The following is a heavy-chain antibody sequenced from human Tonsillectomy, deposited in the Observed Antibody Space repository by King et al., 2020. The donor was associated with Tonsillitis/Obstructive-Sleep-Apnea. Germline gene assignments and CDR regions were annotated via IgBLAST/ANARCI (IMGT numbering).Heavy chain of an antibody. V-gene: IGHV3-53*01. D-gene: IGHD2-2*01. Sequence: VQLVESGGGLIQPGGSLRLSCAASGFTVSSNYMSWVRQAPGKGLEWVSVIYSGGSTYYADSVRGRFTISRDNSKNTLYLQMNSLRAEDTAVYYCARDIDVVPAAIRPYYYGMYVWGQGTTVTVS. CDR1: GFTVSSNY. CDR2: IYSGGST. J-gene: IGHJ6*02. CDR3: ARDIDVVPAAIRPYYYGMYV.